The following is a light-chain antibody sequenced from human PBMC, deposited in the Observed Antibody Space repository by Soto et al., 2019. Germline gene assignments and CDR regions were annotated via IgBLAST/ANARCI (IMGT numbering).Light chain of an antibody. CDR2: EVS. J-gene: IGLJ1*01. CDR3: SSYTSSSTPYV. V-gene: IGLV2-14*01. CDR1: SSDVGGYNY. Sequence: QSALTQPASVSGSPGQSITISCTGTSSDVGGYNYVYWYQQHPGKAPKLMIYEVSNRPSGVSNRFSGSKSGNTASLTISGLQAEDEDDYYCSSYTSSSTPYVFGTGTKLTVL.